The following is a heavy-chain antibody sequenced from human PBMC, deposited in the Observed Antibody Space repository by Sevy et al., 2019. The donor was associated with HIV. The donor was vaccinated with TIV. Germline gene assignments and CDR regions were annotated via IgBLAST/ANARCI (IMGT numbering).Heavy chain of an antibody. CDR2: INHSGST. CDR3: ARGVANIVVVPAAIYYFDY. D-gene: IGHD2-2*01. Sequence: SETLSLTCAVYGGSFSGYYWSWIRQPPGKGLEWIGEINHSGSTNYNPSLKSRVTISVDTSKNQFSLKLSSVTAADTAVYYCARGVANIVVVPAAIYYFDYWGQGTLVTVSS. J-gene: IGHJ4*02. V-gene: IGHV4-34*01. CDR1: GGSFSGYY.